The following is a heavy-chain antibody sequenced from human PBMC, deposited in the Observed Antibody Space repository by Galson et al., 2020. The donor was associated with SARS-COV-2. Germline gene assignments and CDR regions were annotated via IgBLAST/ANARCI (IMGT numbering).Heavy chain of an antibody. CDR1: GFTVNSFY. Sequence: GGSLRLSCAASGFTVNSFYMNWVRQAPGKRLEWVAVIYSGDSGTTYHADSVKGRLTISRDISRNTLYLQMNSLRGEDTAVYYCASELTTGVDYWGQGTLVTVSS. V-gene: IGHV3-66*02. CDR3: ASELTTGVDY. CDR2: IYSGDSGTT. D-gene: IGHD4-17*01. J-gene: IGHJ4*02.